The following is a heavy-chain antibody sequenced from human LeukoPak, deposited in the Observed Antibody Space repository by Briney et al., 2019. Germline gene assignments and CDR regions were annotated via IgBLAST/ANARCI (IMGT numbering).Heavy chain of an antibody. V-gene: IGHV3-74*01. CDR2: INSDGSST. Sequence: GGSLRLSCAASGFTFSNYWMHWVRQAPGKGLEYFSRINSDGSSTNYADSVKGRFTISRDNAKNTLYLHMNSLRAEDTAVYYCARAVLMVYALLDVWAKGPRSPSPQ. J-gene: IGHJ6*04. CDR3: ARAVLMVYALLDV. D-gene: IGHD2-8*01. CDR1: GFTFSNYW.